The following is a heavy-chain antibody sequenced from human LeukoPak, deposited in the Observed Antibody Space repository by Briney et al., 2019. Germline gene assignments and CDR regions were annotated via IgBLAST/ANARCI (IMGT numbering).Heavy chain of an antibody. CDR1: GYTFTSYD. Sequence: ASLKVSCKASGYTFTSYDINWVRQATGQGLEWMGWMNPNSGNTGYAQKFQGRVTMTRNTSISTAYMELSSLRSEGTAVYYCARRYSSSWYVGDYWGQGTLVTVSS. CDR2: MNPNSGNT. J-gene: IGHJ4*02. CDR3: ARRYSSSWYVGDY. D-gene: IGHD6-13*01. V-gene: IGHV1-8*01.